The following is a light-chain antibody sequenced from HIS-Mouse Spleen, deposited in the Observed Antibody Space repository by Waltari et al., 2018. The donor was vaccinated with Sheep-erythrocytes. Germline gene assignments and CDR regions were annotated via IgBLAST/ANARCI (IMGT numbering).Light chain of an antibody. CDR3: CSYAGSSTPWV. CDR2: EGS. Sequence: QSALTQPASVSGSPGQSITISCTGTSSDVGSYNLVSWYQQHPGKAPNLMIYEGSKRPSWVSNRLSGSKSGNTASLTISGLQAEDEADYYCCSYAGSSTPWVFGGGTKLTVL. CDR1: SSDVGSYNL. J-gene: IGLJ3*02. V-gene: IGLV2-23*01.